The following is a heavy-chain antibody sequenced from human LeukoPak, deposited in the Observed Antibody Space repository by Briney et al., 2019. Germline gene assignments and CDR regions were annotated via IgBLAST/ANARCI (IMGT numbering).Heavy chain of an antibody. D-gene: IGHD3-22*01. V-gene: IGHV1-3*01. J-gene: IGHJ4*02. CDR2: INGGSGNT. CDR1: GYTFTDYT. Sequence: ASVKVSCKASGYTFTDYTMHWLRQAPGQRLEWMGWINGGSGNTKYSPEFQGRVTITRDTSASAAYMELSSLRSEDTAVYYCANPRYDSSGYYSVDWGQGTLVTVSS. CDR3: ANPRYDSSGYYSVD.